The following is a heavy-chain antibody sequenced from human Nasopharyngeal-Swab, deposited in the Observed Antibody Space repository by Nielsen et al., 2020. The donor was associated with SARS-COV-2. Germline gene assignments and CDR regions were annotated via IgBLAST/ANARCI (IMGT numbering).Heavy chain of an antibody. CDR3: ARAFSSWYVMQASDYFDY. CDR1: GYTFTSYY. Sequence: ASVKVSCKASGYTFTSYYMHWVRQAPGQGLGWMGIINPSGGSTSYAQKFQGRVTMTRDTSTSTVYMELSSLRSEDTAVYYCARAFSSWYVMQASDYFDYWGQGTLVTVSS. D-gene: IGHD6-13*01. V-gene: IGHV1-46*01. CDR2: INPSGGST. J-gene: IGHJ4*02.